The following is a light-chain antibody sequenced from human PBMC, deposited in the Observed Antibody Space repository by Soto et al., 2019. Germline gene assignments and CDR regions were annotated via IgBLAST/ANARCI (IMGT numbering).Light chain of an antibody. CDR1: QGISSY. V-gene: IGKV1-8*01. CDR3: QQGSTTPIT. Sequence: AIRMTQSPSSLSASTGDRVTITFRASQGISSYLAWYQQKPGKAPKLLIYAASTLQSGVPSRFNASGSGTDFTLSISSLQPEDFSTYYCQQGSTTPITFGLGTRLEIK. J-gene: IGKJ5*01. CDR2: AAS.